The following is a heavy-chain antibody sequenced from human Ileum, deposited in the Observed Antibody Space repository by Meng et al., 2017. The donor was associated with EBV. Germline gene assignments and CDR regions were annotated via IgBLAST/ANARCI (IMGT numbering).Heavy chain of an antibody. Sequence: QGQLQQWGAGLLKPSETLSLTCAVYGGFFIGDYWSWIRQSPGKGLEWIGEINHSGSTNYNPSLKSRVTISVDTSKNQFSLKLTSVTAADTAVYYCAREARSSGYHPGIGPWGQGTLVTVSS. V-gene: IGHV4-34*02. CDR1: GGFFIGDY. J-gene: IGHJ5*02. CDR3: AREARSSGYHPGIGP. D-gene: IGHD3-22*01. CDR2: INHSGST.